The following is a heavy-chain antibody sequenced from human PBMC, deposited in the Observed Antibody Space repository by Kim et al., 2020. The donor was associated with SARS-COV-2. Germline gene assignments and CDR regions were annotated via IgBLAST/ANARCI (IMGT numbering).Heavy chain of an antibody. Sequence: DSGKDRFTNSRDNGKNSLYLQMNSLRAEDTAVYYCARDRWSISDYYGMDVWGQGTTVTVSS. D-gene: IGHD2-8*02. CDR3: ARDRWSISDYYGMDV. V-gene: IGHV3-21*01. J-gene: IGHJ6*02.